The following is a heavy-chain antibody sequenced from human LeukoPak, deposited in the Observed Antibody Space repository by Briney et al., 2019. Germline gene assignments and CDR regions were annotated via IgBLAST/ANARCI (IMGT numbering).Heavy chain of an antibody. V-gene: IGHV4-34*01. CDR1: GGSFSGYY. Sequence: PSETLSLTCAVYGGSFSGYYWSWIRQPPGKGLEWIGEINHSRSTNYNPSLKSRVTISVDTSKNQFSLKLSSVTAADTAVYYCARGSGSYYYYYYYMDVWGKGTTVTVSS. D-gene: IGHD3-10*01. CDR2: INHSRST. J-gene: IGHJ6*03. CDR3: ARGSGSYYYYYYYMDV.